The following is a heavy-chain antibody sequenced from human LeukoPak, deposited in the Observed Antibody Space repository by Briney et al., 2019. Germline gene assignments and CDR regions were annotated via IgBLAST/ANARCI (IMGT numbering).Heavy chain of an antibody. D-gene: IGHD3-10*02. CDR3: AREMLDNHWFDP. V-gene: IGHV4-30-2*01. J-gene: IGHJ5*02. CDR1: GGSIISGGYY. Sequence: SQTLSLTCTVSGGSIISGGYYWSWIRQPPGKGLEWIGYIYHTGLTYYNPSLKSRVTISVDRSKNQFSLELTSLTAADTAVYYCAREMLDNHWFDPWGQGTLVTVCS. CDR2: IYHTGLT.